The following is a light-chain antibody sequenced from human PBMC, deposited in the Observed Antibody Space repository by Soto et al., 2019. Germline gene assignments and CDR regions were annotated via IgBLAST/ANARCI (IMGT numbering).Light chain of an antibody. CDR1: QSVSSY. J-gene: IGKJ3*01. Sequence: EIVLTQSPATLSLSPGERATLSCRASQSVSSYLAWYQRKPGQAPRLLIYDATNRATGIPARFSGRGSGTDFTLTISSLEPEDLAVYYCQQRSNLPPFTFGPGTKVDIK. CDR3: QQRSNLPPFT. V-gene: IGKV3-11*01. CDR2: DAT.